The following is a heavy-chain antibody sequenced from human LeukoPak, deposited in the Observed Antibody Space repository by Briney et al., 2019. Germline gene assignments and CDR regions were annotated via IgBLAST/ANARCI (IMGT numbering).Heavy chain of an antibody. J-gene: IGHJ3*02. CDR1: GGSISSYY. Sequence: SETLSLTCTVSGGSISSYYWSWIRQPPGKGLEWIGYIYYSGSTNYNPSLKSRVTTSVDASKNQFSLKLSSVTAADTAVYYCARLCSGGSCYSDAFDIWGQGTMVTVSS. CDR3: ARLCSGGSCYSDAFDI. V-gene: IGHV4-59*01. CDR2: IYYSGST. D-gene: IGHD2-15*01.